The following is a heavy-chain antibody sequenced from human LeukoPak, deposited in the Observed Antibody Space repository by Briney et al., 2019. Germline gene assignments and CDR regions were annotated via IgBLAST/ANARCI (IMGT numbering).Heavy chain of an antibody. J-gene: IGHJ4*02. CDR2: ISAYNGNT. Sequence: ASVKVSCKASGYTFTSYGISWVRQAPGQGLEWMGWISAYNGNTNYAQKLQGRVTMTTDTSTSTAYMELRSLRSDDTAVYYCARVRAYKRYCGGDCPGLLDYWGQGTLVTVSS. CDR1: GYTFTSYG. D-gene: IGHD2-21*02. CDR3: ARVRAYKRYCGGDCPGLLDY. V-gene: IGHV1-18*01.